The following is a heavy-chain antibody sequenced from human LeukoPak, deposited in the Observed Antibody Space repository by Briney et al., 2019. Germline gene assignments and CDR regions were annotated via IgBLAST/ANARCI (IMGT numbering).Heavy chain of an antibody. CDR2: VSISSGTI. CDR1: GFTFSGHN. V-gene: IGHV3-48*04. D-gene: IGHD6-19*01. CDR3: ARDSSSGWYDLDY. J-gene: IGHJ4*02. Sequence: GGSLRLSCAASGFTFSGHNMNWVRQAPGKGLEWISFVSISSGTIYYADSVKGRFTISRDNAKNSLYLQMNSLRAEDTAVYYCARDSSSGWYDLDYWGQGTLVTVSS.